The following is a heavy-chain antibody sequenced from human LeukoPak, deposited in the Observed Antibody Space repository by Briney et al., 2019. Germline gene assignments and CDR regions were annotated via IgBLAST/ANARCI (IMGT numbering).Heavy chain of an antibody. V-gene: IGHV4-59*08. J-gene: IGHJ5*02. Sequence: SETLSLTCIVSGGSISDYYWSWIRQPPGKGLEWIGYIYHSGSTNYNPSLQSRVTISVDTSKNQFSLSLSTVTAADTAVYYCARHRCSGGSCYSFEYNWFDPWGQGTLVTVSS. CDR1: GGSISDYY. D-gene: IGHD2-15*01. CDR2: IYHSGST. CDR3: ARHRCSGGSCYSFEYNWFDP.